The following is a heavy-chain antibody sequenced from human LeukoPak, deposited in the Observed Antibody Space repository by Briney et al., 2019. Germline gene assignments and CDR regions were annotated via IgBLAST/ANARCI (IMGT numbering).Heavy chain of an antibody. J-gene: IGHJ4*02. D-gene: IGHD5-24*01. CDR1: GFMFSSNW. CDR2: IKEDGTET. V-gene: IGHV3-7*03. Sequence: GGSLRLSCAASGFMFSSNWMSWVRLAPGKGLEWVANIKEDGTETYYVDSVKGRFTISRDNAKNSLYLQMNCLRVEDTAVYYCAKEGRSLQTYWGQGTLVTVSS. CDR3: AKEGRSLQTY.